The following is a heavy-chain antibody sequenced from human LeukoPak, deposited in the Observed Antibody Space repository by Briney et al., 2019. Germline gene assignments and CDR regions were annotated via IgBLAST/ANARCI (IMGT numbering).Heavy chain of an antibody. J-gene: IGHJ3*02. Sequence: SETLSLTCTVSGYSISSGYYWGWIRQPPGKGLEWIGSIYYSGSTYYNPSLKSRVTISVDTSKNQFSLKLSSVTAADTAVYYCASTQPGSRTLDGAFDIWGQGTMVTVSS. CDR3: ASTQPGSRTLDGAFDI. V-gene: IGHV4-38-2*02. CDR1: GYSISSGYY. CDR2: IYYSGST. D-gene: IGHD3-3*02.